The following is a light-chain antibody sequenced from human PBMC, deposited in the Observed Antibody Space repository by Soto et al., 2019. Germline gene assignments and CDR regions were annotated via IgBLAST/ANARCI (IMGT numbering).Light chain of an antibody. CDR1: QDISNY. Sequence: DIQMTQSPSSLSASVGDRVTITCQASQDISNYINWYQQKPGKAPQLLIYAASNLETGVPSRFSGSRSRTDFTLTISSLQPGDLGTYFCQQYDDLPLTFGGGTKVELK. CDR2: AAS. J-gene: IGKJ4*01. CDR3: QQYDDLPLT. V-gene: IGKV1-33*01.